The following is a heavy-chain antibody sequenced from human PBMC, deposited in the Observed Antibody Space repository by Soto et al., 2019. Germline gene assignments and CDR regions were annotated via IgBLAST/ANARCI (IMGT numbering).Heavy chain of an antibody. CDR2: ISWNSGSI. CDR3: AKGRFGELLKDFDY. Sequence: GGSLRLSCAASGFTFDDYAMHWVRQAPGKGLEWVSGISWNSGSIGYADSVKGRFTISRDNAKNSLYLQMNSLRAEDTALYYCAKGRFGELLKDFDYWGQGTLVTVSS. D-gene: IGHD3-10*01. V-gene: IGHV3-9*01. J-gene: IGHJ4*02. CDR1: GFTFDDYA.